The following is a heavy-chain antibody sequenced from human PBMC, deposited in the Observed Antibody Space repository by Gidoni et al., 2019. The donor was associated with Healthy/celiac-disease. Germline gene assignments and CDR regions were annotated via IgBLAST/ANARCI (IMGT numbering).Heavy chain of an antibody. V-gene: IGHV4-39*01. J-gene: IGHJ4*02. CDR1: GGSISSSSYY. CDR3: ARLEAYYDFWSGPGWDY. Sequence: QLQLQESGPGLVKPSETLFLTCTVPGGSISSSSYYWGWIRQPPGKGLEWIGSIYYSGSTYYNPSLKSRVTISVDTSKNQFSLKLSSVTAADTAVYYCARLEAYYDFWSGPGWDYWGQGTLVTVSS. D-gene: IGHD3-3*01. CDR2: IYYSGST.